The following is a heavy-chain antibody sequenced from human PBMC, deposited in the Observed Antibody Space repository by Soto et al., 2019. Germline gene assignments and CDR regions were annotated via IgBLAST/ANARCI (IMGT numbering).Heavy chain of an antibody. J-gene: IGHJ4*02. Sequence: QVQLVQSGAEVVKPGASVRVSCKTSGHTFSSYGFTWVRQAPGHGLEWMGWISAYNGNTNYAQKFQGRVTVTTDTSTSTAYMELRSLRSDDTAVYYCARALYCSGGSCYFDHWGQGTLVTVSS. CDR2: ISAYNGNT. V-gene: IGHV1-18*01. CDR1: GHTFSSYG. CDR3: ARALYCSGGSCYFDH. D-gene: IGHD2-15*01.